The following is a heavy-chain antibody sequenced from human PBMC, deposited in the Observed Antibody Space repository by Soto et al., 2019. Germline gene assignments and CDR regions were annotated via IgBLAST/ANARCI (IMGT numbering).Heavy chain of an antibody. V-gene: IGHV3-23*01. Sequence: PGGSLRLSCAASGFTFSSYAMSWVRQAPGKGLEWVSVISDSGGNTYYADSVKGRFTISRDNSKNTLYLQMNSLRAEDSAIYYCAKDLTIHTPEPFDYWSQGILVTVSS. CDR3: AKDLTIHTPEPFDY. D-gene: IGHD1-1*01. J-gene: IGHJ4*02. CDR1: GFTFSSYA. CDR2: ISDSGGNT.